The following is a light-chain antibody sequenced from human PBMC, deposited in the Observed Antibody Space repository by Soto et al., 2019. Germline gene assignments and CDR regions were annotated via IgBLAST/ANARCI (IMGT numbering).Light chain of an antibody. CDR2: LNSDGSH. CDR3: QTWGSGIVV. CDR1: SGHSNYA. Sequence: QSVLTQSPSASASLGASVKLTCTLSSGHSNYAIAWPQQQSEKGPPYLMKLNSDGSHSKGDGIPDRFSGSSSGAERYLTISSLQSEDEADYYCQTWGSGIVVFGGGTKLTVL. V-gene: IGLV4-69*01. J-gene: IGLJ2*01.